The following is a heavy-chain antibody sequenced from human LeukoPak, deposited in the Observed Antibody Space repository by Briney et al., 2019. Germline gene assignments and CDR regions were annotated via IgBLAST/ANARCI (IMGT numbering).Heavy chain of an antibody. CDR2: ISWNSGSK. CDR3: AKDLSSTSCCTPTYGMDV. J-gene: IGHJ6*02. D-gene: IGHD2-2*01. V-gene: IGHV3-9*01. Sequence: SGGSLRLSCAASGFTFDDYAMHWVRQAPGKGLEWVSGISWNSGSKGYADSVKGRFTISRDNAKNSLYPQMNSLRAEDTALYYCAKDLSSTSCCTPTYGMDVWGQGTTVTVSS. CDR1: GFTFDDYA.